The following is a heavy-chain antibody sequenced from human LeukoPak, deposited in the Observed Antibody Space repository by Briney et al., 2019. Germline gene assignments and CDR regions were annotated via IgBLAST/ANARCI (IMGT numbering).Heavy chain of an antibody. CDR3: ARESRVGGTSGYDWTYYYGMDV. V-gene: IGHV1-8*01. CDR2: MNPNSGNT. D-gene: IGHD5-12*01. Sequence: GASVKVSCKASGYTFTSYDINWVRQATGQGLEWMGWMNPNSGNTGYAQKFQGRVTMTRNTSISTAYMELRSLRSDDTAVYYCARESRVGGTSGYDWTYYYGMDVWGQGTTVTVSS. CDR1: GYTFTSYD. J-gene: IGHJ6*02.